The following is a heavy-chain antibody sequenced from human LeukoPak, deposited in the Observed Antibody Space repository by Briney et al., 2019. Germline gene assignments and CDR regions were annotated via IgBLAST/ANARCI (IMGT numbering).Heavy chain of an antibody. V-gene: IGHV1-8*03. CDR3: ATDSSGGRVDAFDI. Sequence: ASVKVSCKASGYTFTSYDINWVRQATGQGLEWMGWMNPNSGNTGYAQKFQGRVTITRNTSISTAYMELSSLRSEDTAVYYCATDSSGGRVDAFDIWGQGTMVTVSS. CDR1: GYTFTSYD. CDR2: MNPNSGNT. J-gene: IGHJ3*02. D-gene: IGHD3-10*01.